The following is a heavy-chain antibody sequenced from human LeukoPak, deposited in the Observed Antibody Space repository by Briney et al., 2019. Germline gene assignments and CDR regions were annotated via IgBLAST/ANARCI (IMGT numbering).Heavy chain of an antibody. V-gene: IGHV3-11*04. CDR2: ISSSANTI. D-gene: IGHD1-26*01. CDR1: GFTFSDYY. J-gene: IGHJ4*02. Sequence: GGSLRLSCAASGFTFSDYYMSWIGQAPGKGLEWVSYISSSANTIYYADSVKGRFTVSRDNAKNSLYLQMNSLRAEDTAVYYCAREEGGTQYYFDYWGQGTLVTVSS. CDR3: AREEGGTQYYFDY.